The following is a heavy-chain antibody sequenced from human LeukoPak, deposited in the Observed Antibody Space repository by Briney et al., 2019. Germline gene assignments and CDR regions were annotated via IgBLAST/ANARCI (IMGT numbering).Heavy chain of an antibody. CDR2: INHSGST. CDR1: GGSFSGYY. D-gene: IGHD6-13*01. CDR3: ARGTIAAAAGYNWFDP. Sequence: SETLSLTCAVYGGSFSGYYWSWIRQPPGKGLEWIGEINHSGSTNYNPSLKSRVTISVDTPKNQFSLKLGSVTAAYTAVYYCARGTIAAAAGYNWFDPWGQGTLVTVPS. J-gene: IGHJ5*02. V-gene: IGHV4-34*01.